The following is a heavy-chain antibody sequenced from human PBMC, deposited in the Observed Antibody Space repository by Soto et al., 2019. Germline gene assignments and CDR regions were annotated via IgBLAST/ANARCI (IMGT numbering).Heavy chain of an antibody. Sequence: ASVKVSCKASGFTFRSYAMYWLRQGPGQRLEWMGWINAGNGNTKYSQRFQGRLTITRDTSASTAYRELSRLRAEDTAVYYCARTYLYRDVIADTPVYYHGLDAWGQGPTVTVYS. D-gene: IGHD3-16*01. J-gene: IGHJ6*02. CDR3: ARTYLYRDVIADTPVYYHGLDA. CDR2: INAGNGNT. V-gene: IGHV1-3*01. CDR1: GFTFRSYA.